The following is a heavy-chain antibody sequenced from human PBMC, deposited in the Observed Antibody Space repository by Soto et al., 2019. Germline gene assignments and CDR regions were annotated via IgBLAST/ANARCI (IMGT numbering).Heavy chain of an antibody. V-gene: IGHV1-2*04. CDR2: INPNSGGT. D-gene: IGHD2-2*01. CDR3: AREADCSSPSCYAFDI. J-gene: IGHJ3*02. Sequence: ASVKVSCKASGYTFTGYYMHWVRQAPGQGLEWMGWINPNSGGTNYAQKFQGWVTMTRDTSISTAYMELSRLRSDDTAVYYGAREADCSSPSCYAFDIWGQGTMVTVSS. CDR1: GYTFTGYY.